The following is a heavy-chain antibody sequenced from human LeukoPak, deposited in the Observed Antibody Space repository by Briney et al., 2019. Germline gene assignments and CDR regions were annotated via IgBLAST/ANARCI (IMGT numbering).Heavy chain of an antibody. Sequence: ASVKVSCKATGFTFTNYDINWVRQATGQGLEWMGWMNPINGNTGYAQKFQGRVTMTRDTSISTAYMELSSLTSEDTAVYYCARSNDGDYWGQGTLVTVSS. V-gene: IGHV1-8*01. J-gene: IGHJ4*02. CDR3: ARSNDGDY. CDR1: GFTFTNYD. D-gene: IGHD5-24*01. CDR2: MNPINGNT.